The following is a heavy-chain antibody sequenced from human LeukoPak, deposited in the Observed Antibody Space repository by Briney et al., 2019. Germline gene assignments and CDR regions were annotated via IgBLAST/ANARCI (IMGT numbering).Heavy chain of an antibody. V-gene: IGHV1-2*06. CDR3: ARDLPSTSNWELDY. J-gene: IGHJ4*02. D-gene: IGHD7-27*01. CDR1: GYTFTDYY. Sequence: GASVKVSCKASGYTFTDYYIHWVRQATGQGLEWMGRINPNSGGTNDAQNFQGRVTMTRDTSISTAYMELSRLRSDDTAVYYCARDLPSTSNWELDYWGQGTLVTVSS. CDR2: INPNSGGT.